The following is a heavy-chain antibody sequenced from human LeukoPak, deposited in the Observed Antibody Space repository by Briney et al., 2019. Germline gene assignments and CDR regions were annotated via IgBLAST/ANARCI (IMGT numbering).Heavy chain of an antibody. Sequence: GGSLRLSCAASGFIFSSYAMHWVRQAPGKGLEWVAVISYDGSNKYYADSVKGRFTISRDNSKNTLYLQMNSLRAEDTAVYYCAKDITFPSTVTTTLFMFDYWGQGTLVTVSS. D-gene: IGHD4-17*01. V-gene: IGHV3-30*04. CDR1: GFIFSSYA. CDR2: ISYDGSNK. CDR3: AKDITFPSTVTTTLFMFDY. J-gene: IGHJ4*02.